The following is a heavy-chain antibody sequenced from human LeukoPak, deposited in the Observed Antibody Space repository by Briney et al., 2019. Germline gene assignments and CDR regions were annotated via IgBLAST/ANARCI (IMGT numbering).Heavy chain of an antibody. CDR1: GFTFSSYE. J-gene: IGHJ3*02. Sequence: GGSLRLPCAASGFTFSSYEMNWVRQAPGKGLEWVSYISSSGSSIYYADSVKGRFTISRDNAQNSLYLQMNHLRAEDTAVYYCASGDSRGYYSHVGAFDIWGQGTMVTVSS. V-gene: IGHV3-48*03. CDR3: ASGDSRGYYSHVGAFDI. CDR2: ISSSGSSI. D-gene: IGHD3-22*01.